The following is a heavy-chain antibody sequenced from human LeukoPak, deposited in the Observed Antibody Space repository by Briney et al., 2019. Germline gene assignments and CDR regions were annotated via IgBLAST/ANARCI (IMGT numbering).Heavy chain of an antibody. J-gene: IGHJ6*03. CDR1: GGSISSYY. CDR3: ARGGYYYYYMDV. V-gene: IGHV4-59*01. Sequence: PSETLSLTCAVSGGSISSYYWSWIRQPPGKGLEWIWYIYYSGSTNYNPSLKSRVTISVDTSKNQFSLKLSSVTAADTAVYYCARGGYYYYYMDVWGQGTTVTVSS. CDR2: IYYSGST.